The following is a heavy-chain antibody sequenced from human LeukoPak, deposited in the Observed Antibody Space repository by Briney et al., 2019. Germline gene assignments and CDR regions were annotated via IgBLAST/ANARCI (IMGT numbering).Heavy chain of an antibody. CDR1: GYTFTSYG. D-gene: IGHD6-6*01. J-gene: IGHJ4*02. V-gene: IGHV1-18*01. Sequence: ASVKVSCKASGYTFTSYGSSWVRQAPGQGLEWMGWISAYNGNTNYAQKLQGRVTMTTDTSTSTAYMELRSLRSDDTAVYYCARGPLSGIAARPADYWGQGTLVTVSS. CDR2: ISAYNGNT. CDR3: ARGPLSGIAARPADY.